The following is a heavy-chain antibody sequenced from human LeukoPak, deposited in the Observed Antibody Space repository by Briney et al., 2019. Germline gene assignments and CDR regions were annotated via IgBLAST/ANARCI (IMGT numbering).Heavy chain of an antibody. CDR2: INAGNGNT. CDR3: ARSFRIVVVPAAIDFDY. CDR1: GYTFTSYA. V-gene: IGHV1-3*01. J-gene: IGHJ4*02. D-gene: IGHD2-2*02. Sequence: ASVKVSCKASGYTFTSYAMHWVRQAPGQRLEWMGWINAGNGNTKYSQKFQGRVTITRDTSASTAYMELSSLRSEDTAVYYCARSFRIVVVPAAIDFDYWGQGTLVTVSS.